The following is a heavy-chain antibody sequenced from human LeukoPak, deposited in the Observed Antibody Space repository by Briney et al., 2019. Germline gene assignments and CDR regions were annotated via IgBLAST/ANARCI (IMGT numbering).Heavy chain of an antibody. CDR1: GFTFSGYA. CDR2: VVGGGGTV. Sequence: GGSLRLSCAASGFTFSGYAMTWVRQAPGKGLEWVSVVVGGGGTVYYADSVKGRFTISRDNSKNTLYLHMNSLSVEDTAVYYCAKRGTFCSDTSCYFVSFDSWGQGTLVTVSS. J-gene: IGHJ4*02. CDR3: AKRGTFCSDTSCYFVSFDS. D-gene: IGHD2-2*01. V-gene: IGHV3-23*01.